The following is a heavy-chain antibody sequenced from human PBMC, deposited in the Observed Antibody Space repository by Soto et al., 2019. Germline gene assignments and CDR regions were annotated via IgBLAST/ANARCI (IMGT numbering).Heavy chain of an antibody. CDR3: ARTSGHFDS. J-gene: IGHJ4*02. CDR1: GDSVSSNSAA. Sequence: PSQTLSLTCAISGDSVSSNSAAWNWIRRSPSRGLEWLGRTYYRSKWYNEYAVSVKSRIAINPDTSKNQFSLQLNSVTPEDKAVYYCARTSGHFDSWGQGTLVTVSS. CDR2: TYYRSKWYN. D-gene: IGHD6-19*01. V-gene: IGHV6-1*01.